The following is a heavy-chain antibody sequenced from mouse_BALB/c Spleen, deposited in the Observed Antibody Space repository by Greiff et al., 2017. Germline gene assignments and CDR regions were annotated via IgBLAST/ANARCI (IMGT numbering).Heavy chain of an antibody. CDR3: AKHWDGNYDPMDY. D-gene: IGHD2-1*01. CDR1: GFSLTDYG. Sequence: VKLVESGPGLVAPSQSLSITCTVSGFSLTDYGVSWIRQPPGKGLAWLGVICGGGSTYYNSALKSRLSISKDNSKSQVFLKMNSLQTDDTAMYYWAKHWDGNYDPMDYWGQGTSVTVSS. V-gene: IGHV2-6-5*01. CDR2: ICGGGST. J-gene: IGHJ4*01.